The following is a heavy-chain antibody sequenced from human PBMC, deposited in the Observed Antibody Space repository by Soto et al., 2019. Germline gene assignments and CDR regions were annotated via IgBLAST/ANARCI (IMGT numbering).Heavy chain of an antibody. CDR1: GFTFVDYS. CDR3: ANNQDWNIPDQVGLDV. J-gene: IGHJ6*02. Sequence: EVQLAQSGGGLVQPGGSLRLSCAGSGFTFVDYSINWVRQTPGKGLEWVSGISGSGNHRDYTDSVEGRFIISRDDSRNTVFKPVNGLSGEVTAVYVCANNQDWNIPDQVGLDVWGQGTTVTVSS. CDR2: ISGSGNHR. D-gene: IGHD1-1*01. V-gene: IGHV3-23*04.